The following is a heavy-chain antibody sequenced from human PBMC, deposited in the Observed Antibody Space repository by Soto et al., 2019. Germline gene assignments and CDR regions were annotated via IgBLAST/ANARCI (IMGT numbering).Heavy chain of an antibody. V-gene: IGHV3-30*18. D-gene: IGHD4-17*01. CDR2: ISYDGSKE. Sequence: VEMVQSGGGMVQPGRSLRLSCTASGFPFGKFAMHWVRQAPGKGLEWVALISYDGSKEDYAGAVKGRFTISRDNSNNTLFLQMNSLRTDDTAVYYCAKDGAGERYYYMDVWGRGTPVTVSS. CDR3: AKDGAGERYYYMDV. J-gene: IGHJ6*03. CDR1: GFPFGKFA.